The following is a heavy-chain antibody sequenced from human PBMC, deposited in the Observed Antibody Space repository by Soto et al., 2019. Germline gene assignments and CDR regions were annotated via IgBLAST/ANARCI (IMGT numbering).Heavy chain of an antibody. CDR3: AKGPMYAR. J-gene: IGHJ4*02. CDR2: ISWNSGTI. Sequence: PVGSLRLSCAASGFTFDDYAMHWVRQAPGKGLEWVSGISWNSGTIGYADSVKGRFTISRDNAKNSLYLQMTSLRAEDTALYYCAKGPMYARWGQGTLVTVSS. CDR1: GFTFDDYA. V-gene: IGHV3-9*01. D-gene: IGHD2-8*01.